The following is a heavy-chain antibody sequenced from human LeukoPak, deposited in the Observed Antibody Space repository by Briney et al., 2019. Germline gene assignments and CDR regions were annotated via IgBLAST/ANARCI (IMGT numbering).Heavy chain of an antibody. Sequence: GGSLRLSCAASGFTFSSYAMHWVRQAPGKGLEWVAVISYDGSNKYYADSVKGRFTISRDNSKNTLYLQMNSLRAEDTAVYYCVRALGWGYVGEYYFDYWGQGTLVTVSS. V-gene: IGHV3-30-3*01. CDR1: GFTFSSYA. CDR3: VRALGWGYVGEYYFDY. D-gene: IGHD5-18*01. CDR2: ISYDGSNK. J-gene: IGHJ4*02.